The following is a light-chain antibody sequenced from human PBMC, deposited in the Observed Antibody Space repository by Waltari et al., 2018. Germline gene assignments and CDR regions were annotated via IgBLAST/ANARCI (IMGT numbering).Light chain of an antibody. V-gene: IGLV8-61*01. CDR2: KAN. Sequence: QTVVTQEPSLSVSPGGTVTLTCALRSGSISATSYATWYQQTPGQAPPTLVYKANTRSSGVPDRFSGSILENKAALTITGAQADDECDYYCALYMGGGIWVFGGGTKLTVL. J-gene: IGLJ3*02. CDR3: ALYMGGGIWV. CDR1: SGSISATSY.